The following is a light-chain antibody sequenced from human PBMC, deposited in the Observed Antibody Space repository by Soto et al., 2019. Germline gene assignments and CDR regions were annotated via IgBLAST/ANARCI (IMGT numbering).Light chain of an antibody. V-gene: IGLV1-44*01. Sequence: QSALTQPPSASGTPGQRVTISCSGSSSNIGRNTVNWYQQLPGTAPKLLIYNNNQRPSGVPDRFSGSKSGTSASLAISGLRSEDETDYYCAAWDDRLSGWVFGGGTKLTVL. CDR1: SSNIGRNT. CDR2: NNN. CDR3: AAWDDRLSGWV. J-gene: IGLJ3*02.